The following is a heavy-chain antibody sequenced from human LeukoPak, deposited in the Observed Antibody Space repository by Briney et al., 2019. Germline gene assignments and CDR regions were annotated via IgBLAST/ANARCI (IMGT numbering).Heavy chain of an antibody. CDR3: ARLRFSAAVPPDHPPYFDS. Sequence: PSETLSLTCTVSGDSISSPGHYWAWVRQPPGKGLEWIGSVYYSGSTHYRPSLKSRVTISVDTSKNQFSLKLTSVTAADTAIFYCARLRFSAAVPPDHPPYFDSWGQGTLVTVSS. J-gene: IGHJ4*02. D-gene: IGHD6-13*01. CDR1: GDSISSPGHY. V-gene: IGHV4-39*01. CDR2: VYYSGST.